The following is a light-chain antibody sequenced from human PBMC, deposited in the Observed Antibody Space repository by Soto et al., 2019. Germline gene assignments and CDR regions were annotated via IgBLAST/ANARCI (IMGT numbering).Light chain of an antibody. CDR3: SSYGGTNNLL. Sequence: QSALTQPPSXXXXPGQSVTISCTGTSSDVGGYNYVSWYQQHPGKAPKLMIFEVHKRPSGVPDRFSGSKSGNTASLTVSGLQAEDEADYYCSSYGGTNNLLFGGGTQLTVL. CDR2: EVH. J-gene: IGLJ2*01. CDR1: SSDVGGYNY. V-gene: IGLV2-8*01.